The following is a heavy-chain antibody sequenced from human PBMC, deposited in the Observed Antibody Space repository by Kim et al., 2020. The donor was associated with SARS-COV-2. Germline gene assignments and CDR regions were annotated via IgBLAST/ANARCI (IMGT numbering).Heavy chain of an antibody. J-gene: IGHJ6*02. CDR3: ARPGYCSSTSCPYDYYYGMDV. D-gene: IGHD2-2*01. CDR2: IYYSGST. Sequence: SETLSLTCTVSGGSISSSSYYWGWIRQPPGKGLEWIGSIYYSGSTYYNPSLKSRVTISVDTSKNQFSLKLSSVTAADTAVYYCARPGYCSSTSCPYDYYYGMDVWGQGTTVTVSS. CDR1: GGSISSSSYY. V-gene: IGHV4-39*01.